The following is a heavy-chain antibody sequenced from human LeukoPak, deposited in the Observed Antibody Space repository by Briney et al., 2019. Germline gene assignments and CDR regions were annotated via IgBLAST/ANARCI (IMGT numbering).Heavy chain of an antibody. CDR1: GFSFSRYG. Sequence: QPGGSLRLSCAASGFSFSRYGMHWVRQAPGKGLEWVTFIRYDGSNKYYADSVKGRFTISRDNSKNTLYLQMNSLRAEDTAVYYCAKPDFGSGSQPNWGQGTLVTVSS. D-gene: IGHD3-10*01. J-gene: IGHJ4*02. CDR2: IRYDGSNK. CDR3: AKPDFGSGSQPN. V-gene: IGHV3-30*02.